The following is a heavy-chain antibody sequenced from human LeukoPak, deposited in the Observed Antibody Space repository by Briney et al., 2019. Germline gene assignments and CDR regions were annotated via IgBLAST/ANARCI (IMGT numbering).Heavy chain of an antibody. Sequence: SETLSLTCTVSGGSISSYYWSWIRQPPGKGLEWIGYIYYSGSTNYNPSLKSRVTISVDTSKNQFSLKLSSVTAADTAVYYCARSVYYDILTGYSAFDCWGQGTLVTVSS. CDR2: IYYSGST. CDR1: GGSISSYY. CDR3: ARSVYYDILTGYSAFDC. V-gene: IGHV4-59*08. D-gene: IGHD3-9*01. J-gene: IGHJ4*02.